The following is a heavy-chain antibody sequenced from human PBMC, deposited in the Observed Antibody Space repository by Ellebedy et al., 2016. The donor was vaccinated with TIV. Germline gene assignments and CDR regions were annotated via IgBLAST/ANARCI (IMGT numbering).Heavy chain of an antibody. CDR1: GFTFGGYA. Sequence: GGSLRLSCAASGFTFGGYAMNWVRQAPGKGLEWVSSIGTTGGSIYYADFVKGRFTISRDNSKNTLYLQMTRLNVDDTATYYCAKPGSGWYELDFWGQGTLVTVSS. J-gene: IGHJ4*02. CDR3: AKPGSGWYELDF. V-gene: IGHV3-23*01. CDR2: IGTTGGSI. D-gene: IGHD6-19*01.